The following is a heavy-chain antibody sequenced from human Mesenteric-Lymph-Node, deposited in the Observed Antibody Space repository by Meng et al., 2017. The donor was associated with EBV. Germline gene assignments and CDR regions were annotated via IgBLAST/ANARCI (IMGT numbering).Heavy chain of an antibody. CDR2: INSDDGDT. Sequence: QSGAWVKEPGPSVMFSCKASGYSFSNHYIHWVRQAPGQGLEWMGIINSDDGDTNYTQKFQGRVTMTRDTSTTTVYMELTSLTSEDTAVYYCVRADDQDFDYWGQGALVTVSS. V-gene: IGHV1-46*01. D-gene: IGHD1-1*01. J-gene: IGHJ4*02. CDR1: GYSFSNHY. CDR3: VRADDQDFDY.